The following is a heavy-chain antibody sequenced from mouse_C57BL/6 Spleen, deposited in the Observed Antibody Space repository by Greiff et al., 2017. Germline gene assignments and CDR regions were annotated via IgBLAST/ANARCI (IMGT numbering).Heavy chain of an antibody. CDR2: ISYDGSN. CDR3: ARGDYYGSSYGYFDV. Sequence: EVQVVESGPGLVKPSQSLSLTCSVTGYSITSGYYWNWIRQFPGNKLEWMGYISYDGSNNYNPSLKNRISITRDTSKNQFFLQLNSVTTEDTATXYCARGDYYGSSYGYFDVWGTGTTVTVSS. D-gene: IGHD1-1*01. CDR1: GYSITSGYY. V-gene: IGHV3-6*01. J-gene: IGHJ1*03.